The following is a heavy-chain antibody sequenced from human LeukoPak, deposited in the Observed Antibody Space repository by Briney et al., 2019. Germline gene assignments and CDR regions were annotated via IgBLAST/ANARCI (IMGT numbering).Heavy chain of an antibody. CDR3: ARDRRYYYDSSGYYAFDY. J-gene: IGHJ4*02. CDR1: GYTFTSYG. Sequence: ASVKVSCKASGYTFTSYGISWVRQAPGQGLEWMGWISAYNGNTNYAQKLQGRVTMTTGTSTSTAYMELRSLRSDDTAVYYCARDRRYYYDSSGYYAFDYWGQGTLVTVSS. V-gene: IGHV1-18*01. CDR2: ISAYNGNT. D-gene: IGHD3-22*01.